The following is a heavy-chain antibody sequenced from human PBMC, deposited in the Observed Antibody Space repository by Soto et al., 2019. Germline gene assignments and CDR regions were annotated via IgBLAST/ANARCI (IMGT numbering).Heavy chain of an antibody. V-gene: IGHV4-34*01. CDR2: INHSGST. CDR1: GGSFSGYY. Sequence: SETLSLTCAVYGGSFSGYYWSWIRQPPGKGLEWIGEINHSGSTNYNPSLKSRVTISVDTSKNQFSLKLSAVTAADTAVYYCASKVTVWGGSDYWGQGTLVTVSS. D-gene: IGHD3-16*01. CDR3: ASKVTVWGGSDY. J-gene: IGHJ4*02.